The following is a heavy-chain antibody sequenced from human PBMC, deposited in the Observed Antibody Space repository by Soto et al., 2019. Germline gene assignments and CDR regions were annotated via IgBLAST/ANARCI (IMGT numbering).Heavy chain of an antibody. D-gene: IGHD3-16*02. CDR2: ISGSGGST. J-gene: IGHJ4*02. CDR1: GFTFSSYA. CDR3: AKWSFQQGHFDY. V-gene: IGHV3-23*01. Sequence: PGVSLRLSCAASGFTFSSYAMSWVRQAPGKGLEWVSAISGSGGSTYYADSVKGRFTISRDNSKNTLYLQMNSLRAEDTAVYYCAKWSFQQGHFDYWGQGTLVTVSS.